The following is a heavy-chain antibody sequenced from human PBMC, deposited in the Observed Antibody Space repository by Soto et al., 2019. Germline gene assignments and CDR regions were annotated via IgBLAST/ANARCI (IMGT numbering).Heavy chain of an antibody. V-gene: IGHV4-38-2*02. CDR2: IYHSGST. CDR3: ARDLVVDYGGHCCRWFDP. D-gene: IGHD4-17*01. Sequence: SETLSLTCTVSGYSISSGYYWGWIRQPPGKGLEWIGSIYHSGSTYFNPSVKSRVTISVDTSKNQFSLKLSSVTAADTAVYYCARDLVVDYGGHCCRWFDPWGQGTPVTVSS. CDR1: GYSISSGYY. J-gene: IGHJ5*02.